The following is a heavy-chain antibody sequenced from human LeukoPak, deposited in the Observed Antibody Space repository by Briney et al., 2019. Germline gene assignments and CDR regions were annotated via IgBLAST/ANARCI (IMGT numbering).Heavy chain of an antibody. V-gene: IGHV3-23*01. Sequence: GGSLRLSCAASGFTFSSYTVSWVRQAPGKGLEWVSSISGSGGSTYSADSVKGRFTISRDNSKNTLYLQMNSLRAEDTALYYCAKDLSCTNDICHGDFDYWGQGTLVTVSS. CDR2: ISGSGGST. J-gene: IGHJ4*02. CDR1: GFTFSSYT. D-gene: IGHD2-8*01. CDR3: AKDLSCTNDICHGDFDY.